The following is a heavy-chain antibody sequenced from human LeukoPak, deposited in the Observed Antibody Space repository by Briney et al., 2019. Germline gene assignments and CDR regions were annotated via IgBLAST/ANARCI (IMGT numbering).Heavy chain of an antibody. V-gene: IGHV4-31*03. Sequence: SETLSLTCTVSGDSVSSGGYYWSWIRQYPGKGLEWIGYIYDSGSTYYNPSLKSRITISVDTSKNQFSLKLTSVTAADTAVYYCARGDPDIVTGHFSLGYFDYWGQGTLVTVSS. D-gene: IGHD3-9*01. CDR3: ARGDPDIVTGHFSLGYFDY. J-gene: IGHJ4*02. CDR1: GDSVSSGGYY. CDR2: IYDSGST.